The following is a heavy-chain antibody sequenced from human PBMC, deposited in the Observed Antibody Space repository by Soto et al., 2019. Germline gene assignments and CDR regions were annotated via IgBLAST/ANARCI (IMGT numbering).Heavy chain of an antibody. Sequence: XLSLTCSVSCGSISIGDYDCSLILQHPGKGLEWIGYIYYSGSTYYNPSLRSRVTISVDTSTKQFSLKLTSVTVADTALYYCAREFVYGDYRGWFDPCGQGTQVTVSS. CDR1: CGSISIGDYD. V-gene: IGHV4-31*03. J-gene: IGHJ5*02. CDR2: IYYSGST. D-gene: IGHD4-17*01. CDR3: AREFVYGDYRGWFDP.